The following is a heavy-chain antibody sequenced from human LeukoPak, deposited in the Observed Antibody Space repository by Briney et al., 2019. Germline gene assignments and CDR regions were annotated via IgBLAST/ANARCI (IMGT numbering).Heavy chain of an antibody. CDR1: GFTFNKAW. J-gene: IGHJ4*02. V-gene: IGHV3-15*01. Sequence: PGGSLRLSCAASGFTFNKAWMTWVRQAPGKGLEWVGRIKSKNDGGTTDYAAPVKGRFTISRDDSKNTVYLQTNSLKTEDTAVYYCTTVCWGSGSASCYWGQGTLVTVSS. D-gene: IGHD3-10*01. CDR3: TTVCWGSGSASCY. CDR2: IKSKNDGGTT.